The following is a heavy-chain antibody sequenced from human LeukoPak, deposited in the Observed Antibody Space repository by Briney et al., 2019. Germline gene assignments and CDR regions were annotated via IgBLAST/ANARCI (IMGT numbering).Heavy chain of an antibody. V-gene: IGHV4-61*01. D-gene: IGHD3-22*01. Sequence: SETLSLTCTVSGGSVSSGSYYWSWIRQPPGKGLEWIGYIYYSGSTYYNPSLKSRVTISADTSKNQFSLKLSSVTAADTAVYYCARLDYFDSSGYREDYWGQGTLVTVSS. CDR1: GGSVSSGSYY. J-gene: IGHJ4*02. CDR2: IYYSGST. CDR3: ARLDYFDSSGYREDY.